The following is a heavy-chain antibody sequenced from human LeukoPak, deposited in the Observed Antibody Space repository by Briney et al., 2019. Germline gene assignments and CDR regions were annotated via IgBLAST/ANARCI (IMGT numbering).Heavy chain of an antibody. CDR3: AKTSQGHPPYYCSMDV. CDR1: GFTFSSYA. V-gene: IGHV3-23*01. J-gene: IGHJ6*02. Sequence: GGSLRLSCAASGFTFSSYAMIWVRQAPGKGLEWVSAIGGSGTSTFYADSVKGRFTISRDNSKNTLYLQMNSLRAEDTAVYYCAKTSQGHPPYYCSMDVWGQGTTVIVSS. CDR2: IGGSGTST.